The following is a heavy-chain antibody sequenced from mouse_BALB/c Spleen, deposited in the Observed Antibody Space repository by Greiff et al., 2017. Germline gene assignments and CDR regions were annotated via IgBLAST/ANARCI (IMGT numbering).Heavy chain of an antibody. Sequence: ESGPSLVKPSQTLSLTCSVTGDSITSGYWNWIRKFPGNKLEYMGYISYSGSTYYNPSLKSRISITRDTSKNQYYLQLNSVTTEDTATYYCARSPYGNYVRGFAYWGQGTLVTVSA. CDR3: ARSPYGNYVRGFAY. V-gene: IGHV3-8*02. J-gene: IGHJ3*01. CDR1: GDSITSGY. D-gene: IGHD2-1*01. CDR2: ISYSGST.